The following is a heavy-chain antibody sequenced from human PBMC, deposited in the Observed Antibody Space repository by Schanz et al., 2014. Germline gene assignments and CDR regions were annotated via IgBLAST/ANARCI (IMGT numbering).Heavy chain of an antibody. D-gene: IGHD5-18*01. V-gene: IGHV3-48*04. J-gene: IGHJ3*02. CDR2: ISGSSRTI. CDR1: GFTFSSYD. CDR3: ARVALPGYSSPRDAFDI. Sequence: VQLVESGGGVVQPGRSLRLSCVASGFTFSSYDVFWVRQAPGKGLEWVSYISGSSRTIYYADSMKGRFTISRDNAKNSLYLQMNGLRAEDTAVYYCARVALPGYSSPRDAFDIWGQGTMVNVSS.